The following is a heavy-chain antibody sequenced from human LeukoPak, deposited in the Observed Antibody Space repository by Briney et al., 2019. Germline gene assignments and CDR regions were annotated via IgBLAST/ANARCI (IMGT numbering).Heavy chain of an antibody. CDR1: GFTFSSYT. CDR2: ISSSSNYI. Sequence: GGSLRLSCAASGFTFSSYTMNWVRQAPGKGLEWVSYISSSSNYIYYADSVKGRFTISRDNANNSLYLQMNSLRAEDTAVYYCARQSGGLDYWGQGTLVTVSS. CDR3: ARQSGGLDY. J-gene: IGHJ4*02. V-gene: IGHV3-21*01.